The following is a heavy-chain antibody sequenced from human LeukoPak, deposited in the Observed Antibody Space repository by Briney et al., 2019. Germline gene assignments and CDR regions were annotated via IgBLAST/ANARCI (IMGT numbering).Heavy chain of an antibody. CDR2: INPNSGGT. CDR1: GYTFTGYY. Sequence: ASVKVSCKASGYTFTGYYMHWVRQAPGQGLEWMGWINPNSGGTNYAQKFQGRVTMTRDTSISTAYMELSRLRSDDTAVYYCARDRVDSSGYLLSDFDYWGQGTLVTVSS. D-gene: IGHD3-22*01. J-gene: IGHJ4*02. V-gene: IGHV1-2*02. CDR3: ARDRVDSSGYLLSDFDY.